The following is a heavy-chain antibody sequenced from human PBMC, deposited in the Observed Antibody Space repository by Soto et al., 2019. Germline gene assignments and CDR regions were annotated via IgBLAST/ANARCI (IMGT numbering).Heavy chain of an antibody. Sequence: QVQLVQSGTEVKKPGASVKVSCKASGYTFTNYSITWVRQAPGEGLEWMGWISGYNGHTNYAQKLQGRVTMTTDTSTSTAYMELRSLRSDDTAVYYCARDPLPSTVVTLPFDYWGQGTLVTVSS. CDR1: GYTFTNYS. CDR3: ARDPLPSTVVTLPFDY. CDR2: ISGYNGHT. V-gene: IGHV1-18*04. D-gene: IGHD4-17*01. J-gene: IGHJ4*02.